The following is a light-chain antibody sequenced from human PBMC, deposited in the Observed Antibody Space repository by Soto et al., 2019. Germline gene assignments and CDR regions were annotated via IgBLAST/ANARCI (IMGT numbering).Light chain of an antibody. CDR2: DTS. CDR1: QGIGDT. V-gene: IGKV3-15*01. Sequence: EVLMRQSPATLSVSPGEGXXXXXRASQGIGDTLAWYQHKPGQTPRLLIYDTSTRATGVPTRFSGSRSGAEFTLTISSLQPEDFATYYCQQSYSTPLFGQGTRLEIK. CDR3: QQSYSTPL. J-gene: IGKJ5*01.